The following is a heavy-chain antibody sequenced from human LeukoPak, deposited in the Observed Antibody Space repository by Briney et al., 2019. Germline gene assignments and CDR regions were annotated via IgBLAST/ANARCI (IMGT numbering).Heavy chain of an antibody. Sequence: GGSLRLSCAASGFTFSSHAMSWVRQAPGQGLEWVSAISGSGGSTYYADSVKGRFTISRDNSKNTPYLQMNSLRAEDTAVYSCAKYLYQNYYYGMDVWGQGTTVTVSS. CDR3: AKYLYQNYYYGMDV. V-gene: IGHV3-23*01. CDR1: GFTFSSHA. J-gene: IGHJ6*02. D-gene: IGHD2-2*01. CDR2: ISGSGGST.